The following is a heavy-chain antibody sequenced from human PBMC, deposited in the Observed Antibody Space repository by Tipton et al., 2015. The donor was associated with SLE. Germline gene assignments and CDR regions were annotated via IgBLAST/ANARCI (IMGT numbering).Heavy chain of an antibody. Sequence: SLRLSCAASGFTFSSYAMSWVRQAPGKGLEWVSAISGSGGSTYYADSVKGRCTISRDNSKNTLYLQMNSLRAEDTAVYYCAKDGRIGVAGPRLDLWGRGTLVTVSS. CDR2: ISGSGGST. D-gene: IGHD2-21*01. CDR3: AKDGRIGVAGPRLDL. CDR1: GFTFSSYA. V-gene: IGHV3-23*01. J-gene: IGHJ2*01.